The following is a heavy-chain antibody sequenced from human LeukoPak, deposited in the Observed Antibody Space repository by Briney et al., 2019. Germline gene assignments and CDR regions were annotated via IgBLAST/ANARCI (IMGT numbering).Heavy chain of an antibody. CDR3: ARGQNYYDSSGPLGYYFDY. J-gene: IGHJ4*02. CDR1: GFTFSSYW. Sequence: GGSLRLSCAASGFTFSSYWMSWVRQAPGKGLEWVANIKQDGNEKYYVDSVKGRFTISRGNAKNSLYLQMNSLRAEDTAVYYCARGQNYYDSSGPLGYYFDYWGQGTLVTVSS. V-gene: IGHV3-7*01. CDR2: IKQDGNEK. D-gene: IGHD3-22*01.